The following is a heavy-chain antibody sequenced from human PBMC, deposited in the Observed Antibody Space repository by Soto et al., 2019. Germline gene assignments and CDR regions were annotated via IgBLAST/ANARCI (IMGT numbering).Heavy chain of an antibody. CDR1: GGSISAYY. D-gene: IGHD6-13*01. V-gene: IGHV4-59*01. CDR2: VYYSGST. J-gene: IGHJ4*02. CDR3: ARYSTSWYFLY. Sequence: SETLSLTCTVSGGSISAYYWTWVRQPPGKGLEWIGYVYYSGSTTYNPSLKSRVTISVDTSKNQFSLKLSSVTAADTAVYFCARYSTSWYFLYWGQGTLVTVSS.